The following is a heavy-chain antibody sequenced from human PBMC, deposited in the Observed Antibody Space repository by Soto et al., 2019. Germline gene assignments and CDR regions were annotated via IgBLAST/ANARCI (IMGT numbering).Heavy chain of an antibody. J-gene: IGHJ4*02. V-gene: IGHV1-69*13. CDR1: GGTFSSYG. D-gene: IGHD1-26*01. CDR2: IIPIFGTA. CDR3: AIQKTPSRVSSDY. Sequence: SVKVSCKASGGTFSSYGISWVRQAPGQGLEWMGGIIPIFGTANYAQKFQGRVTITADESTSTAYMELSSLRSEDTSVYYCAIQKTPSRVSSDYWGQANLVSVSS.